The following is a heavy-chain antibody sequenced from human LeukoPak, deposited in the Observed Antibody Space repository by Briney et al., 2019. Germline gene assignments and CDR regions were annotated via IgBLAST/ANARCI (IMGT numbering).Heavy chain of an antibody. J-gene: IGHJ4*02. CDR3: ARALWFGETFPAY. Sequence: GGSLRLSCAASGLTISSYSMNWVRQAPGKGLQWVSYISSSSSTIYYADSVEGRFTISRDNAKNSLYLQMNSLRAEDTAVYYCARALWFGETFPAYWGQGTLVTVSS. CDR2: ISSSSSTI. CDR1: GLTISSYS. V-gene: IGHV3-48*01. D-gene: IGHD3-10*01.